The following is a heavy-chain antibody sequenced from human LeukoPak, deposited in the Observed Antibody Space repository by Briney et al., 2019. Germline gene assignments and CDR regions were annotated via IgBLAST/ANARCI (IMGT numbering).Heavy chain of an antibody. CDR1: GGTFSSYA. J-gene: IGHJ4*02. D-gene: IGHD4-17*01. V-gene: IGHV1-2*02. Sequence: GASVTVSCKASGGTFSSYAISWVRQAPGQGLEWMGWINPNSGGTNYAQKFQGRVTMTRDTSISTAYMELSRLRSDDTAVYYCARDLGDYGGEPDYWGQGTLVTVSS. CDR3: ARDLGDYGGEPDY. CDR2: INPNSGGT.